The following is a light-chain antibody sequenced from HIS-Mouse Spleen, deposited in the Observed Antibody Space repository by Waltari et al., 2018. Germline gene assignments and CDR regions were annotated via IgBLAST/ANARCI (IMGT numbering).Light chain of an antibody. CDR1: QRVSSSY. Sequence: EMVLTQSPGTPSLSPGERATLSCRASQRVSSSYLAWYQQKPGQGPRLLIYGASSRATGIPDRFSGSGSGTDFTLTISRLEPEDFAVYYCQQYGSSPTFGQGTKLEIK. CDR2: GAS. CDR3: QQYGSSPT. V-gene: IGKV3-20*01. J-gene: IGKJ2*01.